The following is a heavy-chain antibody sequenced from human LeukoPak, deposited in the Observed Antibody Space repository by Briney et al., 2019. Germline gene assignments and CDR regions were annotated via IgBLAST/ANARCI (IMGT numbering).Heavy chain of an antibody. D-gene: IGHD1-1*01. J-gene: IGHJ4*02. Sequence: ESGPTLVKPTQTLTLTRTFSGFSLSTSGVGVGWIRQPPGKALEWLALIYRNDDKRYSPSLKSRLTITKDTSKNQVVLTMTNMDPVDTATYYCAHKPTGTGKYYFDYWGQGTLVTVSS. CDR3: AHKPTGTGKYYFDY. CDR1: GFSLSTSGVG. CDR2: IYRNDDK. V-gene: IGHV2-5*01.